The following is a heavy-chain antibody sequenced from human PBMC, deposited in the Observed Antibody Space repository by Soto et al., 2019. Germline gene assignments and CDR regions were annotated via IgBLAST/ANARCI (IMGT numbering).Heavy chain of an antibody. CDR1: GFTFSSYW. CDR3: ARDVDADFRTDFDY. J-gene: IGHJ4*02. CDR2: INSDGSST. V-gene: IGHV3-74*01. D-gene: IGHD4-17*01. Sequence: PGGSLRLSCAASGFTFSSYWMRWVRQAPGKGLVWVSRINSDGSSTSYADSVKGRFTISRDNAKNSVYLEMDSLRAEDTALYYCARDVDADFRTDFDYWGRGTLVTV.